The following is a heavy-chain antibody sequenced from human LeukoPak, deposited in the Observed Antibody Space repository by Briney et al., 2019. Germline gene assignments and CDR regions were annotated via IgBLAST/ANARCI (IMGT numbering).Heavy chain of an antibody. V-gene: IGHV4-59*11. CDR3: ARGYCSSTSCLGVDAFDI. J-gene: IGHJ3*02. CDR2: IYYSGST. Sequence: GSLRLSCAVSGFAFSDHYMDWVRQPPGKGLEWIGYIYYSGSTYYNPSLKSRVTISVDTSKNQFSLKLSSVTAADTAVYYCARGYCSSTSCLGVDAFDIWGQGTMVTVSS. D-gene: IGHD2-2*01. CDR1: GFAFSDHY.